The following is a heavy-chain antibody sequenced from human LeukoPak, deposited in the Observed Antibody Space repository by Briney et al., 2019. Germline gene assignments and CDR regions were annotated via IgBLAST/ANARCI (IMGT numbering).Heavy chain of an antibody. D-gene: IGHD2-15*01. Sequence: SETLSLTCAAYGGSFSGYYWSWIRQPPGKGLEWIGEINHSGSTNYNSSLKSRVTISVDTSKNQFSLKLSSVTAADTAVYYCARGVGYCSGGSCYSADFDYWGQGTLVTVSS. J-gene: IGHJ4*02. CDR2: INHSGST. CDR3: ARGVGYCSGGSCYSADFDY. CDR1: GGSFSGYY. V-gene: IGHV4-34*01.